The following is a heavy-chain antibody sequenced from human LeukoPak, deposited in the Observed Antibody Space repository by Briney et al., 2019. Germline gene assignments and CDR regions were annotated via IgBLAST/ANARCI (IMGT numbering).Heavy chain of an antibody. D-gene: IGHD6-13*01. CDR3: ATQNSSSWYGDWFDP. V-gene: IGHV4-39*01. Sequence: SETLSLTCTVSGGSISGSSYYWGWIRQPPGEGLEWIGSIYYSGNTYYNPSLKSRVTISVDTSKNQFSLKLSSVTAADTAVYYCATQNSSSWYGDWFDPWGQGTLVTVSS. J-gene: IGHJ5*02. CDR1: GGSISGSSYY. CDR2: IYYSGNT.